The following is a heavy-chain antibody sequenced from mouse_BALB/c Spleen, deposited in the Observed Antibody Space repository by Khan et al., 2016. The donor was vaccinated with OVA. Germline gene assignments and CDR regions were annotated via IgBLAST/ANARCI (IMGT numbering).Heavy chain of an antibody. CDR1: GYTFTSYW. J-gene: IGHJ4*01. CDR2: IAPGSGND. V-gene: IGHV1S41*01. Sequence: DLVKPGASVKLSCKASGYTFTSYWINWIKQRPGQGLEWIGRIAPGSGNDYNNEIFKGKATLTVDTSSSTAYIQVRSLSSEDSAVYFCARSNYYGSGLYAMDYWGQGTSVTVSS. CDR3: ARSNYYGSGLYAMDY. D-gene: IGHD1-1*01.